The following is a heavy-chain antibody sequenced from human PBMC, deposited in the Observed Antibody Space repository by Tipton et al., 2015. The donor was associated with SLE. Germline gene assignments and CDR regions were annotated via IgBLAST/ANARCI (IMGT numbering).Heavy chain of an antibody. J-gene: IGHJ4*02. CDR1: GGSISSSSYY. Sequence: TLSLTCTVSGGSISSSSYYWGWIRQPPGKGLEWIGSIYYSGSTYYNPSLKSRVTISVDTSKKHFSLKLSSVTAADTAVYYCARDYYDFWSGSLYYFDYWGQGTLVTVSS. CDR3: ARDYYDFWSGSLYYFDY. V-gene: IGHV4-39*02. CDR2: IYYSGST. D-gene: IGHD3-3*01.